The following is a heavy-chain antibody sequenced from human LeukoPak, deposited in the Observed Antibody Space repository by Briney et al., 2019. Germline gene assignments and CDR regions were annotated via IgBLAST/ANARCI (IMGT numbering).Heavy chain of an antibody. CDR3: ARAGYYYYYMDV. Sequence: SETLSLTCAVSGGSISGSNWWSWVRQPPGKGLEWIGEIYHSGSTNYNPSLKSRVTISVDKSKNQFSLRLSSVTAADTAVYYCARAGYYYYYMDVWGKGTTVTVSS. CDR2: IYHSGST. V-gene: IGHV4-4*02. CDR1: GGSISGSNW. J-gene: IGHJ6*03.